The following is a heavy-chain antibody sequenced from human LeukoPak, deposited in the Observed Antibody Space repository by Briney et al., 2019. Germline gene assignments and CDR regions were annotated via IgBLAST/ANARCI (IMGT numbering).Heavy chain of an antibody. CDR1: GFTVSSTY. V-gene: IGHV3-53*01. Sequence: PGGSLRLSCAASGFTVSSTYMSWVRQAPGKGLEWVSVIYSGGSTYYADSVKGRFTISRDNSKNTLYLQMNSLRAEDTAVYYCARDSSVAGTTFDLWGQGTLVTVSS. J-gene: IGHJ4*02. D-gene: IGHD6-19*01. CDR3: ARDSSVAGTTFDL. CDR2: IYSGGST.